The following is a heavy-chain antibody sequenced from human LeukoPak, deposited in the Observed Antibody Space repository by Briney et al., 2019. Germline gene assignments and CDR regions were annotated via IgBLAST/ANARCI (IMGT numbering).Heavy chain of an antibody. Sequence: GRSLRLSCAASGFTFSSYGMHWVRQAPGKGLEWVAVIWYDGSNKYYADSVKGRFTISRDNSKNTSYLQMNSLRAEDTAVYYCAREMATMVGAFDIWGQGTMVTVSS. J-gene: IGHJ3*02. CDR1: GFTFSSYG. CDR2: IWYDGSNK. D-gene: IGHD5-24*01. CDR3: AREMATMVGAFDI. V-gene: IGHV3-33*01.